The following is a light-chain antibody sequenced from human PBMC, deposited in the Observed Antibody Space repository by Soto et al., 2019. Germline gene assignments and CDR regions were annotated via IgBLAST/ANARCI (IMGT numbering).Light chain of an antibody. CDR2: GAS. Sequence: DIVLTQSPGTLSLSPGERATLSCRASQSVSSSYLAWYQQKPGQAPRLLIYGASSRATGIPGRFSGSGSGTDFTLTISRLEPEDFAVYYCQQYGSSPWTFGQGTKVDI. CDR1: QSVSSSY. J-gene: IGKJ1*01. V-gene: IGKV3-20*01. CDR3: QQYGSSPWT.